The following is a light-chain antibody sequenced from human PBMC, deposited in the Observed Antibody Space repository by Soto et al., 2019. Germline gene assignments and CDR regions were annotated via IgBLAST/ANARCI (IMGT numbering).Light chain of an antibody. J-gene: IGLJ2*01. CDR3: CSYAGDYTLV. V-gene: IGLV2-11*01. CDR2: DVT. Sequence: QSALTQPRSVSGSPGQSVTISCTGTSSDVGGYNYVSWYQQHPGKAPKLMIYDVTKRPSGVPDRFSGSKSGNTASLTISGLQAEDEADYYCCSYAGDYTLVFGGGTKLTVL. CDR1: SSDVGGYNY.